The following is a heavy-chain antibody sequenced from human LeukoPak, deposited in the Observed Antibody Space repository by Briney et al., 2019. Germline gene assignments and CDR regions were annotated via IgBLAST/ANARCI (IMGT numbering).Heavy chain of an antibody. Sequence: GGSLRLSCAASGFTFSSYSMNWDRQAPGKGLEWVSSISSSSSYIYYADSVKGRFTISRDKAKNSLDLQMNSLRAEDTAVYYCARDFARSSGWSIWGQGTLVTVSS. CDR1: GFTFSSYS. V-gene: IGHV3-21*01. D-gene: IGHD6-19*01. J-gene: IGHJ4*02. CDR3: ARDFARSSGWSI. CDR2: ISSSSSYI.